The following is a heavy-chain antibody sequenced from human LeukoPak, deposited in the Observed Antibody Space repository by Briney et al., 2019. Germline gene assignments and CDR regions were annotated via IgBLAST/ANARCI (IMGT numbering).Heavy chain of an antibody. CDR3: ARRGGYSGYDPRGSDAFDI. CDR2: IYYSGST. D-gene: IGHD5-12*01. CDR1: GGSISSGGYY. J-gene: IGHJ3*02. V-gene: IGHV4-61*08. Sequence: SETLSLTCTVSGGSISSGGYYWSWIRQPPGKGLEWIGYIYYSGSTNYNPSLKSRVTISVDTSKNQFSLKLSSVTAADTAVYYCARRGGYSGYDPRGSDAFDIWGQGTMVTVSS.